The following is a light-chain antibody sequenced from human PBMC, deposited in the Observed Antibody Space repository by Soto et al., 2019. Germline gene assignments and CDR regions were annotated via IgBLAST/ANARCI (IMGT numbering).Light chain of an antibody. CDR1: SSDVGRYNF. J-gene: IGLJ1*01. CDR2: EVD. CDR3: SSFAGSNNFV. Sequence: QSALTQPPSASGSPGQSVTFSCTGTSSDVGRYNFVSWYQQHPGKAPKLIIYEVDKRPSGVPDRFSGSKSGSTASLTVSGLQAEDEADYYCSSFAGSNNFVFGSGTKLTV. V-gene: IGLV2-8*01.